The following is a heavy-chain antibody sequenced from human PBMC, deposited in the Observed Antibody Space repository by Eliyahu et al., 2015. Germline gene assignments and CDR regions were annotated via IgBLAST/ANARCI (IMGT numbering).Heavy chain of an antibody. D-gene: IGHD6-13*01. J-gene: IGHJ6*02. CDR3: ARRRYRRIAAAGYYYYYGMDV. Sequence: QVQLQQWGAGLLKPSETLSLTCAVYGGSFXXXXWXWXXQPPGKGLEWXGEINHSGSTNYNPSLKSRVTISVDTSKNQFSLKLSSVTAADTAVYYCARRRYRRIAAAGYYYYYGMDVWGQGTTVTVSS. V-gene: IGHV4-34*01. CDR2: INHSGST. CDR1: GGSFXXXX.